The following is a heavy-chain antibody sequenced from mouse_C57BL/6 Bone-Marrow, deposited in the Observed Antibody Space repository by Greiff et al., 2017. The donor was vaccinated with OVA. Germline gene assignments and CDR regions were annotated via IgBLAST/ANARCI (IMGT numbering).Heavy chain of an antibody. J-gene: IGHJ4*01. CDR3: ARGQLYAMDY. V-gene: IGHV1-82*01. CDR2: TYPGDGDT. CDR1: GYAFSSSW. D-gene: IGHD3-1*01. Sequence: VQLQESGPELVTPGASVTISCKASGYAFSSSWMNWVKQRPGKGLEWIGRTYPGDGDTTYNGKLKGKATLTADKSSSTAYRQLSSLTSEDSAVYFCARGQLYAMDYWGQGTSVTVSS.